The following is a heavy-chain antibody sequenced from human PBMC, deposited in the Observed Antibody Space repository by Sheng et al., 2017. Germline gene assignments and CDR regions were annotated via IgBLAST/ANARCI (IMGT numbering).Heavy chain of an antibody. CDR3: AAQANTYYDFWSGYSHGMDV. J-gene: IGHJ6*02. CDR1: GFTVSSNY. Sequence: EVQLVETGGGLIQPGGSLRLSCAASGFTVSSNYMSWVRQAPGKGLEWVSVIYSGGSTYYADSVKGRFTISRDNSKNTLYLQMNSLRAEDTAVYYCAAQANTYYDFWSGYSHGMDVWGQGTTVTV. D-gene: IGHD3-3*01. V-gene: IGHV3-53*02. CDR2: IYSGGST.